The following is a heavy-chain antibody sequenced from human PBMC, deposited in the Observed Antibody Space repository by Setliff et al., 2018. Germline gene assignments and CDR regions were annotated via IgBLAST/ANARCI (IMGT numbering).Heavy chain of an antibody. CDR3: ARALPLGFRSALIP. Sequence: SETLSLTCTVSGGSISSYYWSWIRQPPGKGLEWIGYIYYSGSTNYNPSLKSRVTISVDKSKNQFSLKLSSVTAADTAVYYCARALPLGFRSALIPWGQGTLVTVSS. CDR2: IYYSGST. D-gene: IGHD3-16*02. V-gene: IGHV4-59*12. CDR1: GGSISSYY. J-gene: IGHJ5*02.